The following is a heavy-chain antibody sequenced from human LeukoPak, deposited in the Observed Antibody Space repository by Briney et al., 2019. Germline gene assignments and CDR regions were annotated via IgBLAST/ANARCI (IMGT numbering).Heavy chain of an antibody. CDR2: IYYSGST. CDR1: GGSISSGGYY. J-gene: IGHJ3*02. Sequence: TLSLTCTVSGGSISSGGYYWSWIRQHPGKGLEWIGYIYYSGSTYYNPSLKSRVTISVDTSKNQFSLKLSSVTAADTAVYYCAGTNWGATDAFDIWGQGTMVTVSS. V-gene: IGHV4-31*03. D-gene: IGHD7-27*01. CDR3: AGTNWGATDAFDI.